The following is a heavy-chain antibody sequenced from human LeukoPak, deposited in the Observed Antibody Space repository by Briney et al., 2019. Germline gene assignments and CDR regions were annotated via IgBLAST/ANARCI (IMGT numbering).Heavy chain of an antibody. Sequence: GGSLRLSCAASGFTFSSYWMNWVRQAPGKGLEWVANIHEDGSDKYYVDSVKGRFTISRDNAKNSLYLQMNSLRADDTAVYYCARVQGGWYYFDYWGQGTLVTVSS. CDR1: GFTFSSYW. CDR3: ARVQGGWYYFDY. D-gene: IGHD2-15*01. V-gene: IGHV3-7*02. J-gene: IGHJ4*02. CDR2: IHEDGSDK.